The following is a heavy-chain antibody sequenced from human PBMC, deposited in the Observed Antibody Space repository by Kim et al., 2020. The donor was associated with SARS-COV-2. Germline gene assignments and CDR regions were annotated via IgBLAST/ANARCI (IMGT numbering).Heavy chain of an antibody. J-gene: IGHJ4*02. CDR2: IYHSGST. V-gene: IGHV4-38-2*02. CDR1: GYSISSGYY. D-gene: IGHD3-22*01. CDR3: ARGGKITMIVVVITPFDY. Sequence: SETLSLTCTVSGYSISSGYYWGWIRQPPGKGQEWIGSIYHSGSTYYNPSLKSRVTISVDTTKNQFSLKLSSVTAADTAVYYCARGGKITMIVVVITPFDYWGQGSLVTVAS.